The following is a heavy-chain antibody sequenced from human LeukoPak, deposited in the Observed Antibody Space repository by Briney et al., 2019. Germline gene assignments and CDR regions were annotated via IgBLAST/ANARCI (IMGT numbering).Heavy chain of an antibody. CDR1: GGSISSYY. D-gene: IGHD3-16*01. V-gene: IGHV4-4*07. CDR2: IYTSGST. J-gene: IGHJ3*02. CDR3: ARLCCGPEEPPRNI. Sequence: PSETLSLTCTVSGGSISSYYWSWIRQPAGKGLEWIGRIYTSGSTNYNPSLKSRVTMSVDTSKNQFSLKLSSVTAADTAVYYCARLCCGPEEPPRNIGAQGTMVTVSS.